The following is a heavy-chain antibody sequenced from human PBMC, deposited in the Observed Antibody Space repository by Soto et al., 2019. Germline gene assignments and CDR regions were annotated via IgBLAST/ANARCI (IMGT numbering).Heavy chain of an antibody. CDR2: INYSGTT. Sequence: SETLSLTCSVSGGSFSSDSFIWSWVRQFSGKGLEWIGYINYSGTTYYNPSLRSRITMSVDTSKNQFSLNLSSVTAADTAVYYCARDHKWDGMDVWGQGTTVTVSS. CDR3: ARDHKWDGMDV. V-gene: IGHV4-31*03. CDR1: GGSFSSDSFI. D-gene: IGHD1-26*01. J-gene: IGHJ6*02.